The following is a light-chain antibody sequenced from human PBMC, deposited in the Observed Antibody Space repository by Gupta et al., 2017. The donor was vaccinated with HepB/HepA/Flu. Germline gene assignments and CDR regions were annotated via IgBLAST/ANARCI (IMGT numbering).Light chain of an antibody. CDR1: SSDVGGYNY. J-gene: IGLJ2*01. Sequence: SSDVGGYNYVSWYQQHPGKAPKLMIYDVSNRPSGVSNRFSGSKSGNTASLTISGLQAEDEADYYCSSYTSSSTVVFGGGTKLTVL. V-gene: IGLV2-14*04. CDR3: SSYTSSSTVV. CDR2: DVS.